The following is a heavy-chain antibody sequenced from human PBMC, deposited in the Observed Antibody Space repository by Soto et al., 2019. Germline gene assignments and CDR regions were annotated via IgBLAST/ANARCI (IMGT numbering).Heavy chain of an antibody. CDR2: ISAYNGNT. J-gene: IGHJ4*02. D-gene: IGHD6-25*01. V-gene: IGHV1-18*01. CDR3: ARDDLRVLRRYSSATCLAY. Sequence: GASVKVSCKAAGYTFTSYGISWVRQAPGQGLEWMGWISAYNGNTNYAQKLQGRVTMTTDTSTSTAYMELRSLRSDDTAVYYCARDDLRVLRRYSSATCLAYWGQGTLVSVSS. CDR1: GYTFTSYG.